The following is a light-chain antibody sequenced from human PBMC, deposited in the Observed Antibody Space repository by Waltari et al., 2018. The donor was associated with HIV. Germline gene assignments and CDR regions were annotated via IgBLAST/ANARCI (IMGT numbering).Light chain of an antibody. J-gene: IGLJ1*01. CDR2: EVT. V-gene: IGLV2-14*01. CDR1: SSDIGAYNY. Sequence: QSALTQPASVSLSPGQSLTLSCPGTSSDIGAYNYVSWYQHHPDKVPKLLMYEVTNRPSGVSHRFSGSKSGNTASLTISGLQAEDEADFYCTSYTSISTLVFGTGTKVTVL. CDR3: TSYTSISTLV.